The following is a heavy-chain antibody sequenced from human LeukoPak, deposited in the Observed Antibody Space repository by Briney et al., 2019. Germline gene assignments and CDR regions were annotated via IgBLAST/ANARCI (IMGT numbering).Heavy chain of an antibody. CDR1: GFTFRNYA. V-gene: IGHV3-23*01. CDR3: VREATGYSFADY. J-gene: IGHJ4*02. D-gene: IGHD1-26*01. CDR2: ISGSGGST. Sequence: PGGSLRLSCAGSGFTFRNYAMSWVRQAPGKGLEWVSGISGSGGSTNYADSVKGRFTFSRDNSKNTLYLQMNSLTAEDTAVYYCVREATGYSFADYWGQGTLVSVSS.